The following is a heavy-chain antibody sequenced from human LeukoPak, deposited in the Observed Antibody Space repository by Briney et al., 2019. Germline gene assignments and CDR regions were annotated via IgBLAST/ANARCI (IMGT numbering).Heavy chain of an antibody. J-gene: IGHJ4*02. D-gene: IGHD3-22*01. CDR2: IRYDGSNK. CDR1: GFTFCSYG. Sequence: GGSLRLSCAASGFTFCSYGMHWGRQAPGKGLEWVAFIRYDGSNKYYADSVKGRFTISRDNSKNTLYLQMNSLRAEDTAVYYCAKAPHYYDSSGSDLKWYYFDYWGQGTLVTVSS. V-gene: IGHV3-30*02. CDR3: AKAPHYYDSSGSDLKWYYFDY.